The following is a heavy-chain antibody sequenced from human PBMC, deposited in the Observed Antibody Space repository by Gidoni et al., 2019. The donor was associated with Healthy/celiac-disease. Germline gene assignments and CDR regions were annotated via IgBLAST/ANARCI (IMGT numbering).Heavy chain of an antibody. CDR1: VFTFSSYW. CDR2: INSDGSST. V-gene: IGHV3-74*01. Sequence: EVQLVESGGGLVQPGGSLRLSCAASVFTFSSYWMPWLRQAPGKGVVWVPRINSDGSSTSYADSVKGRFTVSRDNAKNTLYLQMNSLRAEDTAVYYCARDFGGYRDLGFDYWGQGTLVTVSS. J-gene: IGHJ4*02. CDR3: ARDFGGYRDLGFDY. D-gene: IGHD5-12*01.